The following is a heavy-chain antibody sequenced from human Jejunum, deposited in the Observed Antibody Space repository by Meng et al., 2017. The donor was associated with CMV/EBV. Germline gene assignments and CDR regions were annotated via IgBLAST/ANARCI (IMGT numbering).Heavy chain of an antibody. CDR3: ARGGNFDP. D-gene: IGHD2/OR15-2a*01. Sequence: QGHLVQSGFELKKPGASVKFSCKASGYTFSTYTINWVRQAHGRGLEWMGWISANTGTPTYTQGFTGRFVFSLDTSVSTAYLQISSLKAEDTAVYYCARGGNFDPWGQGTLVTVSS. J-gene: IGHJ5*02. CDR2: ISANTGTP. V-gene: IGHV7-4-1*02. CDR1: GYTFSTYT.